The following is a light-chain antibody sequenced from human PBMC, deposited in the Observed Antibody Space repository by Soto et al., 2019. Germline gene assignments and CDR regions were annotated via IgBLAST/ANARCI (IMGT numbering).Light chain of an antibody. Sequence: EIVMTQSPATLSVSPGERATLSCRASQSVSSNLAWYQQKPGQAPRLLIYGASTRATGIPARFSGSGSGTDFTLTISRLEPEDFALYYCQQYGNSPPLTFGGGTKVDI. V-gene: IGKV3-15*01. CDR3: QQYGNSPPLT. J-gene: IGKJ4*01. CDR1: QSVSSN. CDR2: GAS.